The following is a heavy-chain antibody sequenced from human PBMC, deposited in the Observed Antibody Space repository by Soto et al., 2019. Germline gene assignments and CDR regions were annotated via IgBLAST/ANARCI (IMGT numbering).Heavy chain of an antibody. CDR3: ARARGGYFDY. Sequence: ASETLSLTCTVSGGSISSYYWSWIRQPPGKGLEWIGHIYYSGSTNYNPSLKSRVTISGDTPKNQFSLKLSSVTAADTAVYYCARARGGYFDYWGQGTLVTVSS. V-gene: IGHV4-59*01. CDR1: GGSISSYY. J-gene: IGHJ4*02. CDR2: IYYSGST.